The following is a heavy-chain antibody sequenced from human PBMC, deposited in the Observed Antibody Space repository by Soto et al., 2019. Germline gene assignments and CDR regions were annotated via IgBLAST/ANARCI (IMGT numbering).Heavy chain of an antibody. D-gene: IGHD3-3*01. CDR1: GFTFSSYG. Sequence: GGSLRLSCAASGFTFSSYGMHWVRQAPGKGLEWVAVISYDGSNKYYADSVKGRFTISRDNSKNTLNLQMNSLRAEDTAVYYCATHPYDFWSGYYKVWGQGTLVTVSS. CDR2: ISYDGSNK. V-gene: IGHV3-30*03. CDR3: ATHPYDFWSGYYKV. J-gene: IGHJ4*02.